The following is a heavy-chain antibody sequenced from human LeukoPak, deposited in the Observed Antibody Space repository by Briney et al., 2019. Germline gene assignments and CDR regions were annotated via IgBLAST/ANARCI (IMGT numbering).Heavy chain of an antibody. CDR3: AKKGAYSGSPKWY. D-gene: IGHD1-26*01. V-gene: IGHV3-23*01. Sequence: GESLRLSCAASGFTFSSYAMSWVRQAPGKGLEWVSAISGSGGSTYYADSVKGRFTISRDNSRNTLYLQMNSLRAEDTAVYYCAKKGAYSGSPKWYWDQGTLVTVSS. CDR1: GFTFSSYA. J-gene: IGHJ4*02. CDR2: ISGSGGST.